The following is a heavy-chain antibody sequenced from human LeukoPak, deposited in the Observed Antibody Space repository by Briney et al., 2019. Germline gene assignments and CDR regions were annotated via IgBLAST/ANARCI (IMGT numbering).Heavy chain of an antibody. CDR1: GFTFDDYR. D-gene: IGHD3-22*01. V-gene: IGHV3-20*04. CDR2: INWNGGSA. Sequence: GGSLRLSCAASGFTFDDYRLSWVRQGPGKGLEWVSVINWNGGSAGYADSVKGRFTISRDNAKNSLYLQMNSLRAEDTALYYCARGLSRDYYERSVQAEFDYWGQGTLVPVSS. J-gene: IGHJ4*02. CDR3: ARGLSRDYYERSVQAEFDY.